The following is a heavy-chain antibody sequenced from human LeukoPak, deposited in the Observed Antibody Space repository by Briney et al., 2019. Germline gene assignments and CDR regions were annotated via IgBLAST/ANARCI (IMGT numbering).Heavy chain of an antibody. CDR3: VREGLSGTFAF. J-gene: IGHJ4*02. V-gene: IGHV1-69*05. CDR1: GGTFSSYA. CDR2: IIPIFATA. D-gene: IGHD1-26*01. Sequence: SLKVSCKASGGTFSSYAISWVRQAPGQGLEWMGGIIPIFATANYAQKFQGRVTITTDESTNTAFMELSSLRSEDTAIYYCVREGLSGTFAFWGQGTLVTVSS.